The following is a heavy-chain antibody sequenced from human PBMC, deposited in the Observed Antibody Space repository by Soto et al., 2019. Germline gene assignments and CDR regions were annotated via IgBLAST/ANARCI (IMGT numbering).Heavy chain of an antibody. V-gene: IGHV3-7*01. Sequence: PGGPLRLSCVASGFTFSSYWMTWVRQAPGKGLEWVANINKDGSEKYYVDSVKGRFTISRDNAKNSLYLQMNSLRAEDTAVYYCAASLVRGTISDGNWFDQWGQGTLVTVSS. J-gene: IGHJ5*02. CDR2: INKDGSEK. CDR1: GFTFSSYW. CDR3: AASLVRGTISDGNWFDQ. D-gene: IGHD3-10*01.